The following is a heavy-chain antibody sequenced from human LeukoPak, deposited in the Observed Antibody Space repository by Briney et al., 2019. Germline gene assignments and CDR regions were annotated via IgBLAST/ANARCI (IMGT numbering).Heavy chain of an antibody. Sequence: GGSLRLSCVASGFTFTTHSMNWVRQAPGKGPEWVASINSGSSYISYTDSVKGRLTISGDNTEKSIYLQMNYLRVEDTALYYCVRASGAAALDFWGQGTLVTVTS. J-gene: IGHJ4*02. CDR3: VRASGAAALDF. D-gene: IGHD6-13*01. CDR1: GFTFTTHS. V-gene: IGHV3-21*01. CDR2: INSGSSYI.